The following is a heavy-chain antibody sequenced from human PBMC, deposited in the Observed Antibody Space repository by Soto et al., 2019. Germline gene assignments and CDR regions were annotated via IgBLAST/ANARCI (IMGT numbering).Heavy chain of an antibody. D-gene: IGHD4-4*01. Sequence: EVQLVESGGDTVQPGRSLRLSCAASGFNFDNFAMHWVRQAPGKGLEWVAGMGWNTGNIGYADSVQGRFTISRDNAKKSLYLQMNSLRAEDTAVYYCTKDRQYPRDYFHYWGQGTLVTVSS. V-gene: IGHV3-9*01. CDR2: MGWNTGNI. CDR3: TKDRQYPRDYFHY. J-gene: IGHJ4*02. CDR1: GFNFDNFA.